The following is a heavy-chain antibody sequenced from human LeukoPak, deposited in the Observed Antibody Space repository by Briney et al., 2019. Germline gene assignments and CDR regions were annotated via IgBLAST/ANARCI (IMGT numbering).Heavy chain of an antibody. Sequence: ASVKVSCKASGYTITTYVFSWVRQAPGQGLEWMGWISAYNGNTNYVQKLQGRVTMTTDTSTSTAYMELRSLRSDDTAVYYCARVTTVVTHPADYWGQGTLVTVSS. D-gene: IGHD4-23*01. CDR2: ISAYNGNT. CDR1: GYTITTYV. J-gene: IGHJ4*02. V-gene: IGHV1-18*01. CDR3: ARVTTVVTHPADY.